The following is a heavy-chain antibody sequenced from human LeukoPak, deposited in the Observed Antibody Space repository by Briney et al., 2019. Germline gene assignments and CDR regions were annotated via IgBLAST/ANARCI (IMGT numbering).Heavy chain of an antibody. CDR1: GFTFKNNW. J-gene: IGHJ4*02. Sequence: HPGGSLRLSCAASGFTFKNNWMAWVRQAPGKGLEWLANIKEDGSVKNYVDSVKGRFTISRDNAKNSLYLQMNSLRAEDTAVYYCARESKGTGSVDYWGQGTLVTVSS. CDR3: ARESKGTGSVDY. CDR2: IKEDGSVK. D-gene: IGHD1-1*01. V-gene: IGHV3-7*01.